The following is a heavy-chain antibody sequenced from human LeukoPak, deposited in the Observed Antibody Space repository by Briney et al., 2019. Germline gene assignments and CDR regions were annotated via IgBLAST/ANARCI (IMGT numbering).Heavy chain of an antibody. CDR3: ARELYYDFWSGYYTPQTDYYYYGMDV. Sequence: PGGSLRLSCAASGFTVSSNYMSWVRQAPGKGLEWVSVIYSGGSTYYADSVKGRFTISRDNSKNTLYLQMNSLRAEDTAVYYRARELYYDFWSGYYTPQTDYYYYGMDVWGQGTTVTVSS. V-gene: IGHV3-66*01. CDR2: IYSGGST. CDR1: GFTVSSNY. J-gene: IGHJ6*02. D-gene: IGHD3-3*01.